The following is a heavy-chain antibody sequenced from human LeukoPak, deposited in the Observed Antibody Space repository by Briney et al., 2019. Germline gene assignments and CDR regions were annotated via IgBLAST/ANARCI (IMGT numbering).Heavy chain of an antibody. Sequence: GGSLRLSCAASGFTFNNYWMGWVRQAPGKGLEWVANIKEDGSEKNYVDSVKGRFTISRDNAKNSLYLQMNSLRAEDTAVYYCARDLATRYYYDSSGHPLGYWGQGTLVTVSS. D-gene: IGHD3-22*01. CDR2: IKEDGSEK. J-gene: IGHJ4*02. CDR1: GFTFNNYW. CDR3: ARDLATRYYYDSSGHPLGY. V-gene: IGHV3-7*01.